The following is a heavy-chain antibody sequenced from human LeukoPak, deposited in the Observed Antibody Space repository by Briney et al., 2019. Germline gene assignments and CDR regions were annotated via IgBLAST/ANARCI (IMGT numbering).Heavy chain of an antibody. V-gene: IGHV3-30*01. Sequence: PGGSLRLSCAASGFIFSSYAMHWVRQAPGKGLEWVAVLSYDEINKYYADSVKGRFTISRDNSKNTLYLQMNSLRAEDTAIYYCARPVVNSGIDFWGQGTLVTVPS. CDR2: LSYDEINK. J-gene: IGHJ4*02. CDR1: GFIFSSYA. CDR3: ARPVVNSGIDF. D-gene: IGHD1-26*01.